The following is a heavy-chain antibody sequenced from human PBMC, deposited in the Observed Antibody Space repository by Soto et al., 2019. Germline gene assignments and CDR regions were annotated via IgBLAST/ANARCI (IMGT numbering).Heavy chain of an antibody. Sequence: LRLSCAASGLTFSSYWMHWVRQVPGKGLLWVSRIDEYGNTIDYADSVRGRFTISRDNARNTLYLEMNSLRAEDTALYYCTRDIGGRWAYWGPGTLVTVSS. CDR2: IDEYGNTI. D-gene: IGHD3-16*01. J-gene: IGHJ4*02. V-gene: IGHV3-74*01. CDR1: GLTFSSYW. CDR3: TRDIGGRWAY.